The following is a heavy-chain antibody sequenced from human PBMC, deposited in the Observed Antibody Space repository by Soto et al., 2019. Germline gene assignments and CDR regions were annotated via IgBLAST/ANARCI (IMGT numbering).Heavy chain of an antibody. J-gene: IGHJ5*02. V-gene: IGHV3-48*01. CDR2: ISSSSTI. D-gene: IGHD6-13*01. Sequence: GGSLRLSCAASGFTFSSYSMNWVRQAPGKGLEWVSYISSSSTIYYADSVKGRFTISRDNAKNPLYLQMNSLRAEDTAVYYCAREDSSSWLNWFDPWGQGTLVTVSS. CDR3: AREDSSSWLNWFDP. CDR1: GFTFSSYS.